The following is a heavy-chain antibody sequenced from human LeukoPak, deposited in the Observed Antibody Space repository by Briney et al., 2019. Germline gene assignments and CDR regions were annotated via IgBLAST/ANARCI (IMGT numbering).Heavy chain of an antibody. CDR3: TTEAYYYDSGAIKYFDY. J-gene: IGHJ4*02. D-gene: IGHD3-22*01. CDR1: GFTFSSYA. Sequence: GGSLRLSCAASGFTFSSYAMSWVRQAPGKGLEWVGRIKSKTDGGATHYAAPVKGRFTISRDDSKNTLYLQMNSLKTEDTAVYYCTTEAYYYDSGAIKYFDYWGQGTLVTVSS. CDR2: IKSKTDGGAT. V-gene: IGHV3-15*01.